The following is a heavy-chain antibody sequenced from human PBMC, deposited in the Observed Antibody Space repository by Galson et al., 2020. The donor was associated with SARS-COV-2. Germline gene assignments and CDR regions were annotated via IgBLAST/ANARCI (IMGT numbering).Heavy chain of an antibody. CDR2: ILYAGSNK. Sequence: QLGESLKISCAASGFTFSSYGMHWVRQAPGKGLEWVAVILYAGSNKYYADSVKGRFTISRDNSKNTLYLQMNSLRAEDTAVYYCAKEGSGYDLFAFGAPGDVWGQGTTVTVSS. V-gene: IGHV3-30*18. D-gene: IGHD5-12*01. J-gene: IGHJ6*02. CDR3: AKEGSGYDLFAFGAPGDV. CDR1: GFTFSSYG.